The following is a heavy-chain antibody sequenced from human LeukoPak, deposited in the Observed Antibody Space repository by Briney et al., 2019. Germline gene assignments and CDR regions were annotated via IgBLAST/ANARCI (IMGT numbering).Heavy chain of an antibody. CDR3: AKRGVVIRVILVGFHKEAYYFDS. V-gene: IGHV3-23*01. Sequence: GGSLRLSCRVSGITLSNYGMSWVRQAPGKGLEWVAGISDSGGNTKYADSVKGRFTISRDNPKNTLYLHMNSLRAEDTAVYFCAKRGVVIRVILVGFHKEAYYFDSWGQGALVTVSS. CDR2: ISDSGGNT. J-gene: IGHJ4*02. D-gene: IGHD3-22*01. CDR1: GITLSNYG.